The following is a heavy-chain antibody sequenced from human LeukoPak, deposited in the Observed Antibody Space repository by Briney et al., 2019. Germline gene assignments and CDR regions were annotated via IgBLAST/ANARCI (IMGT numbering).Heavy chain of an antibody. J-gene: IGHJ4*02. V-gene: IGHV3-21*04. CDR3: AKHNIVVVTYHSI. D-gene: IGHD3-22*01. CDR1: GFTFDDYG. CDR2: ITSSSTYI. Sequence: PGGSLRLSCAASGFTFDDYGMSWVRQAPGKGLEWVSSITSSSTYIYYADSVRGRFTISRDNAKNSLYLQMNSLRAEDTAVYYCAKHNIVVVTYHSIWGQGTLVTVSS.